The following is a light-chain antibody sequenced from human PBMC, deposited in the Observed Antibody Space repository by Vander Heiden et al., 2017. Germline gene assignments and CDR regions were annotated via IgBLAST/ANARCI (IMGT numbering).Light chain of an antibody. CDR1: QSVSSSY. J-gene: IGKJ5*01. CDR3: QQYGSSSIT. V-gene: IGKV3-20*01. Sequence: EMVLTQSPGTLSLSPGERATLSCRASQSVSSSYLAWYQQKPGQAPRLLIYGASSRATGIPDRFSGSGSGTDFTLTISRLEPEDFAVYYCQQYGSSSITFGQGTRLXIK. CDR2: GAS.